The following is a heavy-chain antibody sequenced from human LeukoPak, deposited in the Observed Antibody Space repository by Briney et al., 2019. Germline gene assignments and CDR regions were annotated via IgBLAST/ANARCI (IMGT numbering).Heavy chain of an antibody. J-gene: IGHJ5*02. CDR1: GFTFSSYA. CDR3: AKDRLAPGWFDP. CDR2: ISGSVGST. Sequence: PGGSLRLSCAASGFTFSSYAMSWVRQAPGKGLEWVSAISGSVGSTYYADSVKGRFTISRDNSKNTLYLQMNSLRAEDTAVYYCAKDRLAPGWFDPWGQGTLVTVSS. V-gene: IGHV3-23*01. D-gene: IGHD5-12*01.